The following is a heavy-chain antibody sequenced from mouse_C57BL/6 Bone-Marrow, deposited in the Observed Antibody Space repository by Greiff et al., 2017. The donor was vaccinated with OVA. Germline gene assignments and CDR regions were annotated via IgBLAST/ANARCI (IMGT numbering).Heavy chain of an antibody. CDR1: GFTFSSYA. CDR3: ARARYGNFDY. D-gene: IGHD2-1*01. Sequence: EVKLVESGGGLVKPGGSLKLSCAASGFTFSSYAMSWVRQTPEKRLEWVATISDGGSDTYYTDNVKGRVTISRDKSKNNLYLQMSHLKSEDTAMYYCARARYGNFDYWGQGTTLTVSS. J-gene: IGHJ2*01. CDR2: ISDGGSDT. V-gene: IGHV5-4*03.